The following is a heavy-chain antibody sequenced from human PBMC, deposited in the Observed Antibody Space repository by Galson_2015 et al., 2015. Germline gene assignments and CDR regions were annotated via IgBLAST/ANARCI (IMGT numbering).Heavy chain of an antibody. CDR1: GFTFDDYA. CDR2: ISWNSGSI. V-gene: IGHV3-9*01. D-gene: IGHD3-10*01. J-gene: IGHJ4*02. Sequence: SLRLSCAASGFTFDDYAMHWVRQAPGKGLEWVSGISWNSGSIGYADSVKGRFTISRDDAKNSLYLQMNSLRAEDTALYYCAKGGRGITMVRGVTFDYGGQGTLVTVSS. CDR3: AKGGRGITMVRGVTFDY.